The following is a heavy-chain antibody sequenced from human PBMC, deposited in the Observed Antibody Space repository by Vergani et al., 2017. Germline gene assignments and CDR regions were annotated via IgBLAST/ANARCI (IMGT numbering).Heavy chain of an antibody. CDR1: GFTFSSYA. V-gene: IGHV3-23*01. D-gene: IGHD3-3*01. Sequence: EVQLLESGGGLVQPGGSLRLSCAASGFTFSSYAMSWVRQAPGKGLEWVSAISGSGGSTNYADYVKGRFTISRDNSKNTLYLQMNSLRAEDTAVYYCARDREGSGYYYMDVWGTGTTVTVS. CDR3: ARDREGSGYYYMDV. J-gene: IGHJ6*03. CDR2: ISGSGGST.